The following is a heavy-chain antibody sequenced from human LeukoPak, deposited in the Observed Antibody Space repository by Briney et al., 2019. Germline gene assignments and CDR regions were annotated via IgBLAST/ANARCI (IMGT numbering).Heavy chain of an antibody. CDR2: FDPEDGET. Sequence: GASVKVSCKVSGYTLTELSMHWVRQAPGKGLEWMGGFDPEDGETIYAQKFQGRVTITADESTSTAYMELSSLRSEDTAVYYCARGGMAVAGPFDPWGQGTLVTVSS. V-gene: IGHV1-24*01. CDR3: ARGGMAVAGPFDP. J-gene: IGHJ5*02. D-gene: IGHD6-19*01. CDR1: GYTLTELS.